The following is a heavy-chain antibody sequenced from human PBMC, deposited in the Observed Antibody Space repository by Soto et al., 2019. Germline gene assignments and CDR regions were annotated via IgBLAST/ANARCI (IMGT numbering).Heavy chain of an antibody. V-gene: IGHV2-5*02. CDR3: AHSRNLITEDAQVGDFDS. J-gene: IGHJ4*02. D-gene: IGHD3-10*01. CDR2: IYWDDDE. CDR1: GFSLTTDGEG. Sequence: QITLKESGPTLVKPTQTLTLTCSFSGFSLTTDGEGVGWVRQTPGEALEWLALIYWDDDERYSPSLKTRLTITKDTSKNQVVLIMTNMAPMDTATNYCAHSRNLITEDAQVGDFDSWGQGTLVTVSS.